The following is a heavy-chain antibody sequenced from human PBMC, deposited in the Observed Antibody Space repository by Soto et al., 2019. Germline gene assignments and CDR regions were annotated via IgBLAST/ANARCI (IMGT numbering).Heavy chain of an antibody. CDR1: GGSISSYY. CDR3: ARRWGTYF. CDR2: IYYSGST. D-gene: IGHD7-27*01. J-gene: IGHJ4*02. V-gene: IGHV4-59*01. Sequence: QVQLQESGPGLVKPSETLSLTCTVSGGSISSYYWSWIRQPPGKGLEWIGYIYYSGSTDYDPSLKRRVTISVDTSKNQFSLKLSSVTAADTALYYCARRWGTYFWGQGTLVTVSS.